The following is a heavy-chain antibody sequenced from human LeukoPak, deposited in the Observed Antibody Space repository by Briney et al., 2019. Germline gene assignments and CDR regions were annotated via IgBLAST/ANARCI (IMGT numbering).Heavy chain of an antibody. CDR2: IIPILGIA. J-gene: IGHJ6*02. CDR3: ARSLYYYGSARGNYYYYGMDV. CDR1: GGTFSSYA. V-gene: IGHV1-69*04. Sequence: SVKVSCKASGGTFSSYAISWVRQAPGQGLEWMGRIIPILGIANYAQKFQGRVTITADKSTSTAYMELSSLRSEDTAVYYCARSLYYYGSARGNYYYYGMDVWGQGTTVTVSS. D-gene: IGHD3-10*01.